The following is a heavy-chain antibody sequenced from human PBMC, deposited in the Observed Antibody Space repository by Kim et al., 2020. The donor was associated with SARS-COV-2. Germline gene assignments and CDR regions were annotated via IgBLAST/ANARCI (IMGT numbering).Heavy chain of an antibody. CDR2: MYSGGST. J-gene: IGHJ6*02. CDR3: ASSGGYYYYGMDV. CDR1: GFTVSSNY. V-gene: IGHV3-53*04. Sequence: GGSLRLSCAASGFTVSSNYMSWVRQAPGKGLEWVSVMYSGGSTYYATSVKGRFTISRHNSKNTLYLQMNSLRAEDTAVYYCASSGGYYYYGMDVWGQGTTVTVSS. D-gene: IGHD3-16*01.